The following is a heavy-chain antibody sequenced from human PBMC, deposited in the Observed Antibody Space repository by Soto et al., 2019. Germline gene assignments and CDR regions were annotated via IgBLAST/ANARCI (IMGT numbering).Heavy chain of an antibody. CDR3: AKGPIVVVTAGEHFDY. Sequence: GGSLRLSCAASGFTFSSYAMSWVRQAPGKGLEWVPAISGSGGSTYYADSVKGRFTISRDNSKNTLYLQMNSLRAEDTAVYYCAKGPIVVVTAGEHFDYWGQGTLVTVS. CDR1: GFTFSSYA. D-gene: IGHD2-21*02. V-gene: IGHV3-23*01. CDR2: ISGSGGST. J-gene: IGHJ4*02.